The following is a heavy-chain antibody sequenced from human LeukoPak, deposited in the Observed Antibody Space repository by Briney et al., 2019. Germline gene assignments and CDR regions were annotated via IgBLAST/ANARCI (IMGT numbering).Heavy chain of an antibody. CDR2: ISGSGGST. D-gene: IGHD3-9*01. Sequence: PGGSLRLSCAASGFTFSSYGMSWVRQAPGKGLEWVSGISGSGGSTYYADSGKGRFTISRDNSKNTLYLQMNSLRAEDTAVYYCAKHLYYDILTGYPGTFDYWGQGTLVTVSS. CDR1: GFTFSSYG. V-gene: IGHV3-23*01. J-gene: IGHJ4*02. CDR3: AKHLYYDILTGYPGTFDY.